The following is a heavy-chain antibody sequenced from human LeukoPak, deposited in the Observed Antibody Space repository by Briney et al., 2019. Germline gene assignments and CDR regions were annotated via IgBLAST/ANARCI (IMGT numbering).Heavy chain of an antibody. Sequence: GRSLRPSCAASGFTFSSYGMHWVRQAPGKGLEWVAVISYDGSNKYYADSVKGRFTISRDNSKNTLYLQMNSLRAEDTAVYYCATLGGYTVMASGLDYWGQGTLVTVSS. J-gene: IGHJ4*02. CDR1: GFTFSSYG. V-gene: IGHV3-30*03. D-gene: IGHD5-18*01. CDR3: ATLGGYTVMASGLDY. CDR2: ISYDGSNK.